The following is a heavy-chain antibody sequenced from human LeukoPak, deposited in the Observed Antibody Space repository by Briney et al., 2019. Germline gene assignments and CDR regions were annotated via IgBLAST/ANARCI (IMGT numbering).Heavy chain of an antibody. CDR3: ARDKGGSGWLVQWDAFDI. Sequence: ETLSLTCAVYGGSFSGYYWSWIRQPPGKGLEWVSGINWNGGITAYADSVKGRFTTSRDNAKNSLYLQMNSLRAEDTAVYYCARDKGGSGWLVQWDAFDIWGQGTMVTVSS. J-gene: IGHJ3*02. CDR2: INWNGGIT. V-gene: IGHV3-20*04. CDR1: GGSFSGYY. D-gene: IGHD6-19*01.